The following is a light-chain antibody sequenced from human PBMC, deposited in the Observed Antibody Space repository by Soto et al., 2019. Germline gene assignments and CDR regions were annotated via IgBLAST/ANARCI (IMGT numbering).Light chain of an antibody. V-gene: IGKV3-15*01. Sequence: IVMTQSPATLSVSPGERATLSCRASQSISTTLAWYQQKPGQAPRLLIYDASTRATGTPARFSGSESGTEFSLTISNLQSEDFAVYYCQQYNQRPRTFGQGTKVEIK. CDR3: QQYNQRPRT. CDR1: QSISTT. CDR2: DAS. J-gene: IGKJ1*01.